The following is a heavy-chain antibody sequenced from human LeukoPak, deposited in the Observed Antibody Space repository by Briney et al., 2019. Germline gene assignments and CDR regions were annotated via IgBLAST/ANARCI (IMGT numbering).Heavy chain of an antibody. CDR3: ARDRYRGFDY. D-gene: IGHD1-1*01. CDR1: GGSISSYY. CDR2: IYYSGST. V-gene: IGHV4-39*07. J-gene: IGHJ4*02. Sequence: SETLSLTCTVSGGSISSYYWGWIRQPPGKGLEWIGSIYYSGSTYYNPSLKSRVTISVDTSKNQFSLKLSSVTAADTAVYYCARDRYRGFDYWGQGTLVTVSS.